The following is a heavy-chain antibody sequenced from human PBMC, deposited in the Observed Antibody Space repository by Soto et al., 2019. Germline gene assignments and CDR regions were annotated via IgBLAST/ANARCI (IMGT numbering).Heavy chain of an antibody. CDR1: GGSISSGGYY. CDR2: IYYSGST. Sequence: SETLSLTCTVSGGSISSGGYYWSWIRQHPGKGLEWIGYIYYSGSTYYNPSLKSRVTISVDTSKNQFSLKLSSVTAADTAVYYCARTPGMNYVWGSLNWFDPWGQGTLVTVSS. J-gene: IGHJ5*02. V-gene: IGHV4-31*03. CDR3: ARTPGMNYVWGSLNWFDP. D-gene: IGHD3-16*01.